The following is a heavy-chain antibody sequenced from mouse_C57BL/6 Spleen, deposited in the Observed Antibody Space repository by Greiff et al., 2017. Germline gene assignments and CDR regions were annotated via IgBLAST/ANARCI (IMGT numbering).Heavy chain of an antibody. J-gene: IGHJ1*03. V-gene: IGHV1-39*01. D-gene: IGHD2-3*01. CDR2: FIPNYGTT. Sequence: EVKLQQSGPELVKPGASVKISCKAPGYSFTDSNLNWLKQSIGKTLEWFGVFIPNYGTTSYTQKFKGKATLTEDQSASTGCMQLNSLTSEDSAVDYCATADDGCWYFDVWGTGTTVTVSS. CDR3: ATADDGCWYFDV. CDR1: GYSFTDSN.